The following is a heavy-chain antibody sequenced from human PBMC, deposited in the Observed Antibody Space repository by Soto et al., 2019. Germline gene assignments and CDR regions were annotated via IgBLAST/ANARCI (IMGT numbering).Heavy chain of an antibody. CDR2: IYHSGST. V-gene: IGHV4-4*02. CDR1: GGSISSSNW. D-gene: IGHD5-12*01. CDR3: ARAAAGGYSACDVFDY. J-gene: IGHJ4*02. Sequence: SETLSLTCAVSGGSISSSNWWSWVRQPPGKGLEWIGEIYHSGSTNYNPSLKSRVTISVDKSKNQFSLKLSSVTAADTAVYYCARAAAGGYSACDVFDYWGRGNVLTVSS.